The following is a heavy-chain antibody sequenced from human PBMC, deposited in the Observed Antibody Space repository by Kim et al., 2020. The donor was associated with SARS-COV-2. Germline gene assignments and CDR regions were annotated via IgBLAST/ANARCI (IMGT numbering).Heavy chain of an antibody. CDR1: GYTFTNYK. CDR3: ARDTTKWSFDY. J-gene: IGHJ4*02. V-gene: IGHV1-46*01. D-gene: IGHD1-26*01. Sequence: ASVKVSCKASGYTFTNYKMHWVRQAPGQGLEWMGILTPIDGATTFAQKFQGRVTLTRDTSTSTGYMELGSLGSGDTAVYYCARDTTKWSFDYWGQGTLVTVSS. CDR2: LTPIDGAT.